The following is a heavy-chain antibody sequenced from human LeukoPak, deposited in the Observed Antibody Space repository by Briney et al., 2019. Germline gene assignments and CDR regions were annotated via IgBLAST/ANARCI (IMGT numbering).Heavy chain of an antibody. CDR2: IKQEGSGK. Sequence: GGSLRLSCAASGFTYSSYCMSWVRPAPGKGGEWVANIKQEGSGKYYVDSVKGRFTISRDNAKNSLYLQMNSLRAEDTAVYYCARDPEDYYDSSGYYDAFDIWGQGTMVTVSS. D-gene: IGHD3-22*01. J-gene: IGHJ3*02. CDR1: GFTYSSYC. CDR3: ARDPEDYYDSSGYYDAFDI. V-gene: IGHV3-7*01.